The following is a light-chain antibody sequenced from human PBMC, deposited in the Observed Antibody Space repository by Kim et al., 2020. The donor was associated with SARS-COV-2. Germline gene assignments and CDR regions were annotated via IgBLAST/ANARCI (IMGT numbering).Light chain of an antibody. CDR3: QKYDSAPHT. V-gene: IGKV1-27*01. CDR1: HGISTY. J-gene: IGKJ4*01. CDR2: GAS. Sequence: DIQMTQSPSSLSASVGDRVTLTCRASHGISTYLAWYQQKPGKPPKLLIYGASTLQSWVPSRFSGSGSGTDFTLTITTLQPEDVATYYCQKYDSAPHTFGGGTKVDIK.